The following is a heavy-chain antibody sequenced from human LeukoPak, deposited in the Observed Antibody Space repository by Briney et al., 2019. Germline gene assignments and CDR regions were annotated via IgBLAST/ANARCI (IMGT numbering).Heavy chain of an antibody. CDR1: GVTFSSYA. Sequence: AASLKLSCAASGVTFSSYAISWVRQAPGHGLEWMGRIIAIFGTANYAQTFQGRVTISRDDSRSTAYMEMSSLRSEDTALYYCAEGGTTGTTGVYYYYRDVWGKGTTVTVSS. J-gene: IGHJ6*03. D-gene: IGHD4-17*01. V-gene: IGHV1-69*05. CDR2: IIAIFGTA. CDR3: AEGGTTGTTGVYYYYRDV.